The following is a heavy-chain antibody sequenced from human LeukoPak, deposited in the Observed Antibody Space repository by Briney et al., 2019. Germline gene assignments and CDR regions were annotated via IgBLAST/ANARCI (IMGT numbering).Heavy chain of an antibody. J-gene: IGHJ4*02. CDR1: GGSFSGYY. CDR3: ARPHVGSGSYYQSDY. V-gene: IGHV4-59*12. Sequence: SETLSLTCAVYGGSFSGYYWSWIRQPPGKGLEWIGYIYYSGSTNYNPSLKSRVTISVDTSKNQFSLKLSSVTAADTAVYYCARPHVGSGSYYQSDYWGQGTLVTVSS. CDR2: IYYSGST. D-gene: IGHD1-26*01.